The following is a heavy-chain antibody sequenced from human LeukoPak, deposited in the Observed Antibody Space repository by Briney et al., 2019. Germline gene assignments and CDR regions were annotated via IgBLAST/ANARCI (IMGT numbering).Heavy chain of an antibody. J-gene: IGHJ5*02. CDR2: INPSGGST. CDR1: GYTFTSYY. Sequence: ASVKVSFKASGYTFTSYYMHWVRQAPGQGLEWMGLINPSGGSTSYAQNVQGRVTMTRDTSTSTVYMELSSLRSEDTAVYYCARGTVTTRGWFDPWGQGTLVTVSS. V-gene: IGHV1-46*01. D-gene: IGHD4-17*01. CDR3: ARGTVTTRGWFDP.